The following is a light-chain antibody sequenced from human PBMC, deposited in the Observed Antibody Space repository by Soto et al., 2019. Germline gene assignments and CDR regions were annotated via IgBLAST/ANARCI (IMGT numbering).Light chain of an antibody. J-gene: IGLJ3*02. CDR3: ETWDRDTRV. V-gene: IGLV4-60*02. CDR2: LEGSGNY. Sequence: QPVLTQSSSASASLGSSVKLTCTLNSGHTTYIIAWHQQQPGKAPRYLMKLEGSGNYNKGSGVPDRFSGSSSGADRYLVISNLQFEDEADYYCETWDRDTRVLGGGTKVTVL. CDR1: SGHTTYI.